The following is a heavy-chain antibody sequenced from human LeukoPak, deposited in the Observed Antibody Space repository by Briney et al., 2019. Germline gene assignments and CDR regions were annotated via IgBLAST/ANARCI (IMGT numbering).Heavy chain of an antibody. V-gene: IGHV3-21*06. Sequence: PGGSLRLSCAASGFTFSSYSMIWVRQAPGKGLEWVSSISSRSNYIYYADSVNGRFTISRDNAKNSLYLQMNSLRAEDTAVYYCARGGLDDDGDYPDAFDIWGQGTMVTVSS. D-gene: IGHD4-17*01. CDR2: ISSRSNYI. CDR3: ARGGLDDDGDYPDAFDI. CDR1: GFTFSSYS. J-gene: IGHJ3*02.